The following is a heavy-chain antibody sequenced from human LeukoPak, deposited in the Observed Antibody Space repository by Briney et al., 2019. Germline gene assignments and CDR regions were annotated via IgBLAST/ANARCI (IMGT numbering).Heavy chain of an antibody. CDR3: ARVGIAAAEDY. CDR2: IKQDGSEI. J-gene: IGHJ4*02. D-gene: IGHD6-13*01. Sequence: GGSLRLSCAASEFTFSSYWMIWVRQAPGKGLEWVANIKQDGSEIYYVDSVKGRFTISRDNAKNSVYLQMESLRAEDTAVYYCARVGIAAAEDYWGQGTLVTVSS. V-gene: IGHV3-7*01. CDR1: EFTFSSYW.